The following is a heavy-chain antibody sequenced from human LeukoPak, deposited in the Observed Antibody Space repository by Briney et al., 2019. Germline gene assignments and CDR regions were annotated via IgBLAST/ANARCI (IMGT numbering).Heavy chain of an antibody. CDR3: ASIAVPAAMGGFELVY. Sequence: PGGSLRLSCEASGFTFSSYIMTWVRQAPGKGLEWVSSISSSSSYIYYADSVKGRFTISRDNAKNSLYLQMNSLRAEDTAVYYCASIAVPAAMGGFELVYWGQGTLVTVSS. J-gene: IGHJ4*02. D-gene: IGHD2-2*01. CDR1: GFTFSSYI. CDR2: ISSSSSYI. V-gene: IGHV3-21*01.